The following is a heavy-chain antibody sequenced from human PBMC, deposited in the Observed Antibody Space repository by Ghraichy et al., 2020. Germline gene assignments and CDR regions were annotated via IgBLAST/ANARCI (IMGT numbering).Heavy chain of an antibody. D-gene: IGHD3-16*01. V-gene: IGHV4-31*03. CDR3: ARYVRGGEVTGFDY. CDR2: IYYSGST. J-gene: IGHJ4*02. Sequence: TLSLTCTVSGGSISSGGYYWSWIRQHPGKGLEWIGYIYYSGSTYYNPSLKSRVTISVDTSKNQFSLKLSSVTAADTAVYYCARYVRGGEVTGFDYWGQGTLVTVSS. CDR1: GGSISSGGYY.